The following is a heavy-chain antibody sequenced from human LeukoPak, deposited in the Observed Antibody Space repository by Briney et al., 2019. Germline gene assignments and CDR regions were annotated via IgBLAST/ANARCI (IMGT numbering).Heavy chain of an antibody. CDR3: ARGQHGLGY. D-gene: IGHD6-19*01. CDR2: INQDGSEK. Sequence: PGGSLRLSCAASGFTFSIYWMTWVRQAPGQGLEWVASINQDGSEKHYVDSVKGRFTSSRDNAKNSLSLQMNSLRVEDTAVYYCARGQHGLGYWGQGTLVTVSS. CDR1: GFTFSIYW. J-gene: IGHJ4*02. V-gene: IGHV3-7*01.